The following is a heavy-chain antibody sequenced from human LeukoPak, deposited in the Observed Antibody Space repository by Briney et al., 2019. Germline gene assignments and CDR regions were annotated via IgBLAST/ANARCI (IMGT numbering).Heavy chain of an antibody. CDR2: MNPNSGYT. V-gene: IGHV1-8*03. CDR3: ARVAGSIDY. Sequence: GASVKVSCKASGSTFTTYDINWVRQATGQGLEWMGWMNPNSGYTGFAQKFQGRVTFTRATSISTAYMELSSLRSEDTAVYYCARVAGSIDYWGQGTLVTVSS. CDR1: GSTFTTYD. J-gene: IGHJ4*02. D-gene: IGHD6-19*01.